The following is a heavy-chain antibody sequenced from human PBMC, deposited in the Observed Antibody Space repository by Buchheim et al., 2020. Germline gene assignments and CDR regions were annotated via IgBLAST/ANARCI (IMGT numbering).Heavy chain of an antibody. D-gene: IGHD1-14*01. CDR3: STGEGGGPDIY. CDR1: GLTFSYFA. Sequence: EVQLFESGGDLVQPGGSLRLSCAASGLTFSYFAMRWVRQAPGKGLEWVSTVGASGADTFYADSVKGRFIISKALSTNPLYLQMNSLGTEDTALYYCSTGEGGGPDIYWGQGTL. V-gene: IGHV3-23*01. CDR2: VGASGADT. J-gene: IGHJ4*02.